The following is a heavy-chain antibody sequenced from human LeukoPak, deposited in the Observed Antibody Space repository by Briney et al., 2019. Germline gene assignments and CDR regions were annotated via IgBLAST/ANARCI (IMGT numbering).Heavy chain of an antibody. V-gene: IGHV1-69*05. D-gene: IGHD2-2*01. CDR1: GGTFSSYA. CDR2: IIPIFGTA. J-gene: IGHJ5*02. CDR3: AYVVPAAKDWFDP. Sequence: ASVKVSCKASGGTFSSYAISWVRQAPGQGLEWMGGIIPIFGTANYAQKFQGRVTITTDESTSTAYMELSSLRSEDTAVYYCAYVVPAAKDWFDPWGQGTLVTVSS.